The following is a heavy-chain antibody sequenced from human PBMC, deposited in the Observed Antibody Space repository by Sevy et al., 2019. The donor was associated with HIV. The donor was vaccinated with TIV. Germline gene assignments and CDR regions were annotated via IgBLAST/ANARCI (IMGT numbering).Heavy chain of an antibody. V-gene: IGHV3-30-3*01. CDR2: IAYDESTK. D-gene: IGHD6-13*01. CDR3: ARQGSSWTFDR. J-gene: IGHJ5*02. Sequence: GGSLRLSCAASGFNFSSYAMHWVRQAPGKGLEWVSVIAYDESTKNYGDSVRGRFTISRDNSKNTLYLQMNSLREEDTGVYYCARQGSSWTFDRWGQGTLVTVSS. CDR1: GFNFSSYA.